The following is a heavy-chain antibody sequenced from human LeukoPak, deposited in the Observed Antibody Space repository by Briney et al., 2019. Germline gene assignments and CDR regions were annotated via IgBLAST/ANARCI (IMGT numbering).Heavy chain of an antibody. CDR1: GGSISNYY. D-gene: IGHD1-14*01. CDR3: ARHRNNGFDY. Sequence: PSETLSLTCTVSGGSISNYYWSWIRQPPGKGLEWIGYIYYSGSTNYNPSLKSRVTISVDTSKNHCSLKVSSVTAADTAMYYCARHRNNGFDYWGQGALVTVSS. CDR2: IYYSGST. J-gene: IGHJ4*02. V-gene: IGHV4-59*08.